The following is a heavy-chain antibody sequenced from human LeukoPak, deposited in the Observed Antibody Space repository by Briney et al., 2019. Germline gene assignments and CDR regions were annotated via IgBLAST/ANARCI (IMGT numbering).Heavy chain of an antibody. CDR1: GFTVSSNS. D-gene: IGHD2-21*02. CDR2: IYSDNT. Sequence: GGSLGLSCTVSGFTVSSNSMSWVRQAPGKGLEWVSFIYSDNTHYSDSVKGRFTISRDNSKNTLYLQMNSLRAEDTAVYYCARVHVTDQTSSDYWGQGTLVTVSS. CDR3: ARVHVTDQTSSDY. J-gene: IGHJ4*02. V-gene: IGHV3-66*03.